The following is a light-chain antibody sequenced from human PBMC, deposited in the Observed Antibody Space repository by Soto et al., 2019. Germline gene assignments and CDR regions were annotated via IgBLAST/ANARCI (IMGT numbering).Light chain of an antibody. Sequence: QSVLTQPPSASGTPGQKVTISCSGSSSNIGRNYVYWYRQLPGTAPKLLIYRNYERPSGVPDRFSGSKSGTSASLAISGLRSEDEADYYGAAGDDSLSALFGTGTKLTVL. V-gene: IGLV1-47*01. CDR1: SSNIGRNY. J-gene: IGLJ1*01. CDR3: AAGDDSLSAL. CDR2: RNY.